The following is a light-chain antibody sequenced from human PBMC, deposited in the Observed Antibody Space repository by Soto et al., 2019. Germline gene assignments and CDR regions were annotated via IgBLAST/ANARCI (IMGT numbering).Light chain of an antibody. CDR2: RIS. CDR1: ESLVHGDGNTY. J-gene: IGKJ1*01. V-gene: IGKV2-24*01. CDR3: LQAKKFTWT. Sequence: DIVMTQTPLSAPVTLGQPASISCRSSESLVHGDGNTYLYWLQQRPGQPPRLLISRISSRFSGVPDRFSGSGAGTEFTLKISRVETEDVGVYYCLQAKKFTWTFGEGTKVDIX.